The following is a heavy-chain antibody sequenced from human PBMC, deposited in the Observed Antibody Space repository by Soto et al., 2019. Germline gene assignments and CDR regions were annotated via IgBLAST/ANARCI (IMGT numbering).Heavy chain of an antibody. CDR3: ARDDRPMVRGARRVYYYGMDV. CDR2: IIPIFGTA. CDR1: GGTFSSYA. Sequence: QVQLVQSGAEVKKPGSSVKVSCKASGGTFSSYAISWVRQAPGQGLEWLGGIIPIFGTANYAQQFQGRVTITADESTSTAYMELSSLRSEDTAVYYCARDDRPMVRGARRVYYYGMDVWGQGTPVTVSS. J-gene: IGHJ6*02. D-gene: IGHD3-10*01. V-gene: IGHV1-69*01.